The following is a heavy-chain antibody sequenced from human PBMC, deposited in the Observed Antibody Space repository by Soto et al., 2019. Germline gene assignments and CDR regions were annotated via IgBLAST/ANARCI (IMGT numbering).Heavy chain of an antibody. CDR2: SGNKASGYTT. D-gene: IGHD3-3*02. J-gene: IGHJ6*02. V-gene: IGHV3-72*01. CDR3: ARGYHIFDV. CDR1: GFTFSDHH. Sequence: VQLVESGGGLVQPGGSLRLSCAVSGFTFSDHHMDWVRQAPGKGLEWVGRSGNKASGYTTQYAASVRGRFSVSRDDSKNSLFLQMNSLETEDTAVDYCARGYHIFDVWGQGTTVTVSS.